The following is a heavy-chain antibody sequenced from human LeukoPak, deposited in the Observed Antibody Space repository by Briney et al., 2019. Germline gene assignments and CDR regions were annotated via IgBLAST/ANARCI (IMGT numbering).Heavy chain of an antibody. V-gene: IGHV3-21*01. CDR3: ARGGVGATFGGLDY. CDR2: ISSSSRYI. J-gene: IGHJ4*02. Sequence: PGGSLRLSCAASGFTFSSYSMNWVRPAPAKGLEGVSSISSSSRYIYYAHSLKGRFTITRDNAQKSLYLQMNSLRAEDTAVYYCARGGVGATFGGLDYWGQGTLVTVSS. D-gene: IGHD1-26*01. CDR1: GFTFSSYS.